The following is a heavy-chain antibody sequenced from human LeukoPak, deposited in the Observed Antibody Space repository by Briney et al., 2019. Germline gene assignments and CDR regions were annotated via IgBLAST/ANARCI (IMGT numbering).Heavy chain of an antibody. CDR3: ARASGYQTDAFDI. CDR2: IYYSGST. D-gene: IGHD3-22*01. CDR1: GGSISSYS. V-gene: IGHV4-59*01. J-gene: IGHJ3*02. Sequence: SETLPLTCTVSGGSISSYSWSWIRQPPGKGLEWIGYIYYSGSTNYNPSLKSRVTISVDTSKNQFSLKLSSVTAADTAVYYCARASGYQTDAFDIWGQGTMVTVSS.